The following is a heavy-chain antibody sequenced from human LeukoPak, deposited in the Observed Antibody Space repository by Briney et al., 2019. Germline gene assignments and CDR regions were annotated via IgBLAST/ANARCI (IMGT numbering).Heavy chain of an antibody. V-gene: IGHV4-59*01. J-gene: IGHJ4*02. Sequence: SETLSLTCTVSGGSISSYYWSWIRQPPGKGLEWIGYIYYSGSINYNPSLKSRVTISVDTSKNQFSLRLSSVSAADTAVYYCARDQEGSLGYCSGGSCYDFDYWGQGTLVTVSS. D-gene: IGHD2-15*01. CDR2: IYYSGSI. CDR1: GGSISSYY. CDR3: ARDQEGSLGYCSGGSCYDFDY.